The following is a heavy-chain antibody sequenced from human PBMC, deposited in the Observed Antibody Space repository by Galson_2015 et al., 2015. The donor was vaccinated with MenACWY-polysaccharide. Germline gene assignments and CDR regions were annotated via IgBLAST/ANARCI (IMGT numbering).Heavy chain of an antibody. J-gene: IGHJ5*02. D-gene: IGHD2-15*01. CDR1: GFTFSSYW. CDR3: TKAGAKYCSGSSCYFNWFDP. Sequence: SLRPSCAASGFTFSSYWMHWVRQAPGKGLVWVSRINSDGRSTSYADSVKGRFTISRDSAKNTLYLQMNSLRAEDTAVYYCTKAGAKYCSGSSCYFNWFDPWGQGTLVTVSS. CDR2: INSDGRST. V-gene: IGHV3-74*01.